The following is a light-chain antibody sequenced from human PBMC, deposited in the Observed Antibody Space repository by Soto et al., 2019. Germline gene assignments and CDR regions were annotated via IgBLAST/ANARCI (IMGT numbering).Light chain of an antibody. Sequence: QSVLTQPPSASGTPGQRVTISCSGSSSNIGSNTVNWYQQLPGTTPKLLIYNNNQRPSGVPDRTSGSKSGTSASPTISGLQAEDEADYYCASRDDSLNAWVFGGGTKLTVL. CDR2: NNN. V-gene: IGLV1-44*01. CDR1: SSNIGSNT. CDR3: ASRDDSLNAWV. J-gene: IGLJ3*02.